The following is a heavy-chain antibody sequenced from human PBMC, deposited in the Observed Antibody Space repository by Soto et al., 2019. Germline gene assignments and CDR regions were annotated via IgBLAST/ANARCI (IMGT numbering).Heavy chain of an antibody. CDR1: GFTFSSYS. CDR3: ARDSGIMVATFDY. Sequence: GGSLRLSCAASGFTFSSYSMNWVRQAPGKGLEWVSYISSSSTIYYADSVKGRFTISRDNAKNSLYLQMNSLRDEDTAVYYCARDSGIMVATFDYWGQGTLVTVSS. CDR2: ISSSSTI. D-gene: IGHD5-12*01. J-gene: IGHJ4*02. V-gene: IGHV3-48*02.